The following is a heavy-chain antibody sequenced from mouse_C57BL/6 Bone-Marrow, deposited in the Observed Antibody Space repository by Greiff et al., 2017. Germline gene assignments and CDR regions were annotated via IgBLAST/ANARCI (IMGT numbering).Heavy chain of an antibody. J-gene: IGHJ4*01. Sequence: QVQLQQSGAELARPGASVKLSCKASGYTFTSYGISWVKQRTGQGLEWIGEIYPRSGNTYYNEKFKGKATLTADKSSSTAYMELRSLPSDDSAVYFCARETAQATLLMDYWGQGTSVTVSS. CDR3: ARETAQATLLMDY. CDR2: IYPRSGNT. V-gene: IGHV1-81*01. CDR1: GYTFTSYG. D-gene: IGHD3-2*02.